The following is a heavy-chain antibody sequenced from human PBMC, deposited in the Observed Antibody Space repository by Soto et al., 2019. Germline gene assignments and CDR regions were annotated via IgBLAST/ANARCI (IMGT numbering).Heavy chain of an antibody. Sequence: GGSLRLSCAASGFTFSSYAMSWVRQAPGKGLEWVSAISGSGGSTYYADSVKGRFTISRDNSKNTLYLQMNSLRAEDTAVYYCAKPDRRIAAAPPGSDPWGQGTLVTVSS. CDR2: ISGSGGST. J-gene: IGHJ5*02. CDR3: AKPDRRIAAAPPGSDP. CDR1: GFTFSSYA. D-gene: IGHD6-13*01. V-gene: IGHV3-23*01.